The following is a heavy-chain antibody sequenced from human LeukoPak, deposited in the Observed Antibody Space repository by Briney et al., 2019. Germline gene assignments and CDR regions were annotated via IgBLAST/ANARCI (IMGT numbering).Heavy chain of an antibody. CDR3: ARSEGYSDSSERLDV. Sequence: GASVKVSCKASGYTCTGYYMHWVRQAPGQGLEWMGWINPNSGGTNYAQKFQGWVTMTRDTSISTAYMELSRLRSDDTAVYYCARSEGYSDSSERLDVWGQGNTVTVSS. CDR1: GYTCTGYY. D-gene: IGHD3-22*01. J-gene: IGHJ6*02. V-gene: IGHV1-2*04. CDR2: INPNSGGT.